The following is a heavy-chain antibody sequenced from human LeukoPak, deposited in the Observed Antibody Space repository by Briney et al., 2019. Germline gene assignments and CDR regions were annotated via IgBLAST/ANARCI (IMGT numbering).Heavy chain of an antibody. Sequence: PSETLSLTCTVSGGSISSYYWSWIRQPPGKGLEWIGYISYSGSPNYNPSLKSRVTISVDTSKNQFSLKLSSVTAADTAVYYCARHSDGSSQYYYYYYGMDVWGQGTTVTVSS. CDR3: ARHSDGSSQYYYYYYGMDV. CDR1: GGSISSYY. V-gene: IGHV4-59*08. D-gene: IGHD6-13*01. CDR2: ISYSGSP. J-gene: IGHJ6*02.